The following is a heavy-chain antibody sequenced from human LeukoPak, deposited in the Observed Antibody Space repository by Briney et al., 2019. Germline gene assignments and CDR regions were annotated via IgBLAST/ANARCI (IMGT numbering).Heavy chain of an antibody. Sequence: GGSLRLSCATSGFIFSNYAVNWVRQAPGKGLEWVSIISGSGDTTYYADSVKGRFTISRDNSKNTLYLQMNSLRAEDTAVYYCAKAGAVVVVAAKYFDYWGQGTLVTVSS. CDR1: GFIFSNYA. D-gene: IGHD2-15*01. V-gene: IGHV3-23*01. CDR3: AKAGAVVVVAAKYFDY. J-gene: IGHJ4*02. CDR2: ISGSGDTT.